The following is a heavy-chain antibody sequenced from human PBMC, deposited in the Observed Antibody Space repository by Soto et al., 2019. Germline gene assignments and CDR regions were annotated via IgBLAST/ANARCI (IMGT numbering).Heavy chain of an antibody. CDR2: ISNSSSYI. J-gene: IGHJ4*02. V-gene: IGHV3-21*04. CDR3: AREYYAFFDY. Sequence: GGSLRLSCAASGFTFSSYSMNWVRQAPGKGLEWVSSISNSSSYIQNADSVKGRFTISRDNTKNLLYLQMNNLRADDTAVYYCAREYYAFFDYWGQGALVTVSS. D-gene: IGHD3-16*01. CDR1: GFTFSSYS.